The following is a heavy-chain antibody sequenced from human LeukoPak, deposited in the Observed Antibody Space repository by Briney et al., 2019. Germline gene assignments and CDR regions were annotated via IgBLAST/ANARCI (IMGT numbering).Heavy chain of an antibody. CDR3: ARDPRTVRI. J-gene: IGHJ4*02. Sequence: GGSLRLSCAASGFTFSSYWMSWVRQAPGKGLEWLSYISGNSGDTNYADSVKGRFTISRDNAKNSLYLQMNSLRVEDTAVYYCARDPRTVRIWGQGTLVTVSS. CDR2: ISGNSGDT. CDR1: GFTFSSYW. V-gene: IGHV3-21*05. D-gene: IGHD1-1*01.